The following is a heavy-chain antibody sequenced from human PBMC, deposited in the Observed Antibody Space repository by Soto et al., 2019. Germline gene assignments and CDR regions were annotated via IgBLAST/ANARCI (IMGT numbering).Heavy chain of an antibody. CDR3: ARDRNGSGSYYSHYYYYYGMDV. Sequence: QVQLVQSGAEVKKPGSSVKVSCKASGGTFSSYAISWVRQAPGQGLEWMGGIIPIFGTANYAQKLQGRVTITADEYKSTAYMELSRLRSEDTAVYYCARDRNGSGSYYSHYYYYYGMDVWGQGTTVTVSS. V-gene: IGHV1-69*01. J-gene: IGHJ6*02. CDR2: IIPIFGTA. CDR1: GGTFSSYA. D-gene: IGHD3-10*01.